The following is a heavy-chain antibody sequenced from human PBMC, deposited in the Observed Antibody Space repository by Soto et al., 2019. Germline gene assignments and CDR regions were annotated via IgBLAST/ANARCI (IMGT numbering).Heavy chain of an antibody. CDR1: GGSFSSSSYY. V-gene: IGHV4-39*01. J-gene: IGHJ4*02. CDR3: ARRTVSPFFDY. D-gene: IGHD3-22*01. Sequence: QLQLQESGPGLVKPSETLSLTCTVSGGSFSSSSYYWGWIRQPPGKGLEWIGSIYYSGSTYYNPSLKSRVTISVDTSKNQFSLKLSSVTAADTAVYYCARRTVSPFFDYWGQGTLVTVSS. CDR2: IYYSGST.